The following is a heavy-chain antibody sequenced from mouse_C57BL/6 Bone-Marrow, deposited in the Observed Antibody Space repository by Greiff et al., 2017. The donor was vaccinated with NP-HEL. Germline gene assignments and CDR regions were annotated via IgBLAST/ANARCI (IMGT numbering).Heavy chain of an antibody. CDR3: VRHGGDSSGSYHYAMDY. J-gene: IGHJ4*01. V-gene: IGHV10-1*01. Sequence: EVQGVESGGGLVQPKGSLKLSCAASGFSFNTYAMNWVRQAPGKGLEWVARIRSKSNNYATYYADSVKDRFTISRDDSESMLYLQMNNLKTEDTAMYYCVRHGGDSSGSYHYAMDYWGQGTSVTVSS. CDR1: GFSFNTYA. D-gene: IGHD3-2*02. CDR2: IRSKSNNYAT.